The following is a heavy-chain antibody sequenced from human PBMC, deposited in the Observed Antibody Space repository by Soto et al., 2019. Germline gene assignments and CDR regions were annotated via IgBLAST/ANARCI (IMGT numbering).Heavy chain of an antibody. CDR1: GFSFNTYA. CDR2: LSGTGGLT. D-gene: IGHD3-16*02. Sequence: GGFLRLSCAASGFSFNTYAMSWVRQAPGKGLEWVLSLSGTGGLTYIADSVKGRFTISRDNSMNTLYLEMESLRAEDTAIYFCAKDRTLGDLSDPYYFDHWGQGTLVTVSS. V-gene: IGHV3-23*01. J-gene: IGHJ4*02. CDR3: AKDRTLGDLSDPYYFDH.